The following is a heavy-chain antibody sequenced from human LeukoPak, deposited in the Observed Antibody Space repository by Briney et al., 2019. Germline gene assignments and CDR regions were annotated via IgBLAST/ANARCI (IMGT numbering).Heavy chain of an antibody. J-gene: IGHJ4*02. D-gene: IGHD6-19*01. V-gene: IGHV1-2*06. CDR3: ARDLRSIAVAPEFDY. CDR2: INPNSGGT. CDR1: GYTFPSYG. Sequence: GASVKVSCKASGYTFPSYGISWVRQAPGQGLEWMGRINPNSGGTNYAQNFQGRFTMTRDTSISTAYMELSRLRSDDTAVYYCARDLRSIAVAPEFDYWGQGTLVTVSS.